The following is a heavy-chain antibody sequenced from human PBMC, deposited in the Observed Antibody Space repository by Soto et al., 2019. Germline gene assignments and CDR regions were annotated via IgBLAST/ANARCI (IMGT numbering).Heavy chain of an antibody. Sequence: EVQLVESGGDLVQPGGSLRLSCAASGGTFSGYWMHWVRRVPGKGLVWVSRIYGDGTTTTYADSVQGRFTISRDTGKNTVYLQMHSLRGDDTGIYFCATSCSGEQNWLDPWGQGTLVTVSS. CDR2: IYGDGTTT. V-gene: IGHV3-74*01. CDR1: GGTFSGYW. CDR3: ATSCSGEQNWLDP. D-gene: IGHD6-25*01. J-gene: IGHJ5*02.